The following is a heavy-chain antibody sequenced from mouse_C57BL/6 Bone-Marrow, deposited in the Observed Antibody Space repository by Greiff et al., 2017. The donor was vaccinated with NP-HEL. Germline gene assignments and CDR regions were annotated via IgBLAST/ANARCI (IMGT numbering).Heavy chain of an antibody. CDR3: ARSIIYYYGSSFRSYWYFDV. Sequence: EVQLQQSGPELVKPGASVKISCKASGYTFTDYYMNWVKQSHGKSLEWIGDINPNNGGTSYNQKFKGKATLTVDKSSSTAYMELRSLTSEDSAVYYCARSIIYYYGSSFRSYWYFDVWGTGTTVTVSS. V-gene: IGHV1-26*01. CDR1: GYTFTDYY. CDR2: INPNNGGT. D-gene: IGHD1-1*01. J-gene: IGHJ1*03.